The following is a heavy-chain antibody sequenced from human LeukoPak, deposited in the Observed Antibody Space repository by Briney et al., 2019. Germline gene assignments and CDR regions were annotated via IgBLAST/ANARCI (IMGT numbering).Heavy chain of an antibody. CDR1: GYTFTSYG. CDR2: ISAYNGNT. D-gene: IGHD2-2*01. CDR3: ARVRSALTIVVVPAAMEASDAFDI. Sequence: SVKVSCKASGYTFTSYGISWVRQAPGQGLEWMGWISAYNGNTNYAQKLRGRVTMTTDTSTSTAYMELRSLRSDDTAVYYCARVRSALTIVVVPAAMEASDAFDIWGQGTMVTVSS. V-gene: IGHV1-18*04. J-gene: IGHJ3*02.